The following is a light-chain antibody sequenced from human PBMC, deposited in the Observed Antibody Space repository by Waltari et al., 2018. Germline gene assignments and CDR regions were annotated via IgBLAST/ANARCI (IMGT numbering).Light chain of an antibody. CDR2: KDS. Sequence: SYELTQPSSVSVSPGQTARITCSGDVLAKKYARWFQHKPGQAPLLVIYKDSERPSGIPERFSGSSSGTTVTLTITGAHLEDEADYYCYSGTDNNRVFGGGTKLTVL. CDR3: YSGTDNNRV. J-gene: IGLJ3*02. CDR1: VLAKKY. V-gene: IGLV3-27*01.